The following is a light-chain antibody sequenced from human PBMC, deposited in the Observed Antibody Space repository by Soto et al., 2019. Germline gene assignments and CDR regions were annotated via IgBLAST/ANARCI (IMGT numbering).Light chain of an antibody. Sequence: QSALTQPPSASGSPGQSVTISCSGTSSDVGGYNFVSWYQQHPDRAPKLMTYEVSKRPSGVPDRFSGSKSGNTASLTVSGLQAEDEADYYCSSYAGSHNLVFGGGTKLTVL. CDR1: SSDVGGYNF. J-gene: IGLJ2*01. V-gene: IGLV2-8*01. CDR2: EVS. CDR3: SSYAGSHNLV.